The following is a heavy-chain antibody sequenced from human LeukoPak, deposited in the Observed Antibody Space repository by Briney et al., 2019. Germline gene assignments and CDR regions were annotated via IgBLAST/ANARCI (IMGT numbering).Heavy chain of an antibody. J-gene: IGHJ4*02. CDR2: IYSGGST. V-gene: IGHV3-53*01. CDR1: GFTVSSNY. CDR3: TQYYDYVWGSYRTDY. D-gene: IGHD3-16*02. Sequence: PGGSLRLSCAAPGFTVSSNYMSWVRQAPGKGLEWVSVIYSGGSTYYADSVKGRFTISRDNSKNTLYLQMNSLKTEDTAVYYCTQYYDYVWGSYRTDYWGQGTLVTVSS.